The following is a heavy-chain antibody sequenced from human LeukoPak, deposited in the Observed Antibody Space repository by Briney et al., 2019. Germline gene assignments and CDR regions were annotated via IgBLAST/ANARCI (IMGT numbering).Heavy chain of an antibody. D-gene: IGHD1-14*01. J-gene: IGHJ2*01. CDR3: VRPTMYSPRKWYFDL. CDR2: MHHSGST. Sequence: PSETLSLTCTVSGYSINNGYYWGWIRSPPGKGLEWIGSMHHSGSTYYNPLLKSRVTISIDTFKNQFSLKLTSVTAADTAVYYCVRPTMYSPRKWYFDLWGRGTLVTVSS. CDR1: GYSINNGYY. V-gene: IGHV4-38-2*02.